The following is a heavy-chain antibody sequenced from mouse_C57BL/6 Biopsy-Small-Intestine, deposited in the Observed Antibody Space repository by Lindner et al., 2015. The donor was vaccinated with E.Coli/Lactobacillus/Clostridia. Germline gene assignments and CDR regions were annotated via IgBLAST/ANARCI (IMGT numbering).Heavy chain of an antibody. CDR2: IRSKSNNYAT. V-gene: IGHV10-1*01. CDR1: GFSFNTYA. D-gene: IGHD3-2*02. Sequence: VQLQESGGGLVQPKGSLKLSCAASGFSFNTYAMNWVRQAPGKGLEWVARIRSKSNNYATYYADSVKGRFTISRDDSESMLYLQMNNLKTEDTAMYYCVRRGTAQATNYAMDYWGQGTSVTVSS. CDR3: VRRGTAQATNYAMDY. J-gene: IGHJ4*01.